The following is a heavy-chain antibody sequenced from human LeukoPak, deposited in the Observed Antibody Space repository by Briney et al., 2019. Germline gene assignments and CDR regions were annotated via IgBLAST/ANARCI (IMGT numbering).Heavy chain of an antibody. CDR3: ARVSSIAAAGTTDY. J-gene: IGHJ4*02. CDR1: GFTFSDYY. Sequence: PGGSLRLSCAASGFTFSDYYMSWIRQAPGKGLEWVSYISSSTDTNYADSVKGRFTISRDNAKNSLYLQMNSLRAEDTAVYYCARVSSIAAAGTTDYWAQGTLVTVSS. CDR2: ISSSTDT. D-gene: IGHD6-13*01. V-gene: IGHV3-11*06.